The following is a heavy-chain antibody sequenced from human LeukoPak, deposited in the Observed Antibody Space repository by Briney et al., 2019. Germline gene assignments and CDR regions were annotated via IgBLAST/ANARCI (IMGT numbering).Heavy chain of an antibody. CDR1: GFTLSSYA. V-gene: IGHV3-30-3*01. J-gene: IGHJ5*02. Sequence: GRSLRLSCAASGFTLSSYAMHWVRQAPGKGLEWVAVISYDGSNKYYADSVKGRFTISRDNSKNTLYLQMNSLRAEDTAVYYCARDNMVRGVIKSINWFDPWGQGTLVTVSS. D-gene: IGHD3-10*01. CDR3: ARDNMVRGVIKSINWFDP. CDR2: ISYDGSNK.